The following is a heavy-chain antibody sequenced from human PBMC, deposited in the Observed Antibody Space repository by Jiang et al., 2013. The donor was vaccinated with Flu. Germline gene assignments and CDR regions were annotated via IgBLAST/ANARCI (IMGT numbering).Heavy chain of an antibody. D-gene: IGHD1-7*01. J-gene: IGHJ4*02. CDR2: IATDSGNP. CDR3: ARDNWNYGLDY. V-gene: IGHV7-4-1*02. CDR1: GYSFRTYA. Sequence: SELKTPGASVKISCKASGYSFRTYAINWVRQAPGQGLEWMGWIATDSGNPTYAQAFTGRFVLSLDTSVSTTYLQIISLQAEDSAVYYCARDNWNYGLDYWGQGSLVTVSS.